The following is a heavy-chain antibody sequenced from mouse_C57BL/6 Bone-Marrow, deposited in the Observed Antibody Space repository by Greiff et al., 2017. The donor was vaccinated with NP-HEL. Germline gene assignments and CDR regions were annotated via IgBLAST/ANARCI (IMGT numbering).Heavy chain of an antibody. CDR2: INPGSGGT. Sequence: VQLPQSGAELVRPGTSVKVSCKASGYAFTNYLIEWVKQRPGQGLEWIGVINPGSGGTNYHEKVKGKATLTADKSSSTAYMQLSSLTSEDSAVDFCARSTMVTTGYWYFDVWGTGTTVTVSS. D-gene: IGHD2-2*01. CDR3: ARSTMVTTGYWYFDV. CDR1: GYAFTNYL. V-gene: IGHV1-54*01. J-gene: IGHJ1*03.